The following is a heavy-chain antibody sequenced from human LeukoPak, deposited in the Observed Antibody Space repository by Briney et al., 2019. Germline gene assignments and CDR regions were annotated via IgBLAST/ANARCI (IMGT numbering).Heavy chain of an antibody. J-gene: IGHJ4*02. CDR1: GGSISSSNW. V-gene: IGHV4-4*02. D-gene: IGHD3-22*01. CDR3: AKKYYYDSSPLDY. CDR2: IYHSGST. Sequence: SETLSLTCAVSGGSISSSNWWSWVRQPPGKGLEWIGEIYHSGSTNYNPSPKSRVTISVDKSKNQFSLKLSSVTAADTAVYYCAKKYYYDSSPLDYWGQGTLVTVSS.